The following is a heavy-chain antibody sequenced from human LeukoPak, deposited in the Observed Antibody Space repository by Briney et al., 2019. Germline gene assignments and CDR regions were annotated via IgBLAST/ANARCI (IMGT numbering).Heavy chain of an antibody. CDR1: GGSFSGYY. V-gene: IGHV4-34*01. CDR2: INHSGST. D-gene: IGHD6-13*01. J-gene: IGHJ4*02. CDR3: AKGRYGSSRYPFDY. Sequence: PSETLSLTCAVYGGSFSGYYWSWIRQPPGKGLEWIGEINHSGSTNYNPSLKSRVTISVDTSKNQFSLKLSSVTAADTAVYYCAKGRYGSSRYPFDYWGQGTLVTVSS.